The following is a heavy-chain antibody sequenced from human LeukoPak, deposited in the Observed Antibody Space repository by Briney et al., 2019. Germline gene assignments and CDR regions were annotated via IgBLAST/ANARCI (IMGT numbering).Heavy chain of an antibody. D-gene: IGHD2-21*02. CDR2: IYYSGST. CDR3: ARRVVVTAQLRDGFDI. V-gene: IGHV4-59*08. J-gene: IGHJ3*02. CDR1: GGSISGYY. Sequence: PSETLSLTCTVSGGSISGYYWSWIRQPPGKGLEWIGYIYYSGSTNYNPSLKSRVTISIDTSKNQFSLTLSSVTAADTAVYYCARRVVVTAQLRDGFDIWGQGTMVTVSS.